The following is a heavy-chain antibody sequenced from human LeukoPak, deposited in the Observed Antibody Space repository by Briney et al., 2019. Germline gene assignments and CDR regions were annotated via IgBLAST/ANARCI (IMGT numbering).Heavy chain of an antibody. CDR2: INPSGGST. V-gene: IGHV1-46*01. CDR1: GYTFTSYY. D-gene: IGHD3-22*01. CDR3: ARLSNTMIADY. J-gene: IGHJ4*02. Sequence: GASVKVSCKASGYTFTSYYMHWVRQAPGQGLEWMGIINPSGGSTSYAQKFQGRVTMTRDASTSTVYMELSSLRSEDTAVYYCARLSNTMIADYWGQRTLVTVSS.